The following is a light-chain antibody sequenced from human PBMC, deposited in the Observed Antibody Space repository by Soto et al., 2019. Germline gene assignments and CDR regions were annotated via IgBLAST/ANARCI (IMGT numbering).Light chain of an antibody. CDR1: QSFSSW. Sequence: DIQMTQSPSTVSASVGDRVTITCRASQSFSSWLAWYQQKPGKAPKLLIYKASSLESGVPSRFSGSGSGTEFPLTISSLQPDDFATYYCQQDNSWPLTFGGGTKVEI. CDR3: QQDNSWPLT. CDR2: KAS. J-gene: IGKJ4*01. V-gene: IGKV1-5*03.